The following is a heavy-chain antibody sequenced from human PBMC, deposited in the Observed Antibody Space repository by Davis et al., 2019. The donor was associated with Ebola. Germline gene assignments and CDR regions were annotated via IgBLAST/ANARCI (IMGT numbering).Heavy chain of an antibody. D-gene: IGHD6-13*01. CDR2: INHSGST. Sequence: PGGSLRLSCTVSGGSISSYYWSWIRQPAGKGLEWIGEINHSGSTNYNPSLKSRVTISVDTSKNQFSLKLSSVTAADTAVYYCARGVLYPSSSWYYWGQGTLVTVSS. CDR1: GGSISSYY. CDR3: ARGVLYPSSSWYY. J-gene: IGHJ4*02. V-gene: IGHV4-34*01.